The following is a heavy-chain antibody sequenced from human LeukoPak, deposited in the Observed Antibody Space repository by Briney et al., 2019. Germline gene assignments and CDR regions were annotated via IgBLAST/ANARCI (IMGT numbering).Heavy chain of an antibody. CDR3: AREGRWESGYKFGSGTSALDF. Sequence: ASVKVSCKASRYIFTGYQIHWVRQAPGEGLEWMAWINPKSGDTNYAQSFRDGVTVTRDSSVSTVYMELNTLRSDDTALYYCAREGRWESGYKFGSGTSALDFWGQGTLVSVSS. D-gene: IGHD3-10*01. CDR2: INPKSGDT. CDR1: RYIFTGYQ. V-gene: IGHV1-2*02. J-gene: IGHJ4*02.